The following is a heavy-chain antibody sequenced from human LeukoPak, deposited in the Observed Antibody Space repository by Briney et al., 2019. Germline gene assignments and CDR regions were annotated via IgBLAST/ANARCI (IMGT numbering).Heavy chain of an antibody. CDR3: ARDGRDGGNSFDY. CDR2: TYYRSKWYS. J-gene: IGHJ4*02. V-gene: IGHV6-1*01. D-gene: IGHD4-23*01. CDR1: GDSVSSNGAA. Sequence: SQTLSLTCAISGDSVSSNGAAWNWIRQSPSRGLEWLGRTYYRSKWYSDYAVSVKSRITINPDSSKNQFSLQLNSVTPEDTAVYYCARDGRDGGNSFDYWGLGTLVTVSS.